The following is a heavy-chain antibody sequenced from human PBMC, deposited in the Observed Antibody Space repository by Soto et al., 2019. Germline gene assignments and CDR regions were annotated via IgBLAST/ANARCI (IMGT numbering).Heavy chain of an antibody. J-gene: IGHJ4*02. Sequence: QLQLQESGSGLVKPSQTLSLTCAVSGGSISSGGYSWSWIRQPPGKGLEWIGYIYHSGSTYYNPSLKSRVAISVDRSKNQFSLKLSSGNAADTAVYYCAREHAVTSSFDYWGQGTLVTVST. CDR1: GGSISSGGYS. D-gene: IGHD4-4*01. CDR2: IYHSGST. CDR3: AREHAVTSSFDY. V-gene: IGHV4-30-2*01.